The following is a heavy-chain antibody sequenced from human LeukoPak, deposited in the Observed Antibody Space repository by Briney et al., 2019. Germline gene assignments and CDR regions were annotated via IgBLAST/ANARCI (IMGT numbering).Heavy chain of an antibody. D-gene: IGHD1-26*01. CDR1: TGSISTYY. CDR3: ARGEGAVTP. CDR2: IHYSGST. V-gene: IGHV4-59*01. J-gene: IGHJ4*02. Sequence: SETLSLTCTVSTGSISTYYWTWIRQAPGKGLEWIGYIHYSGSTNYNPSLKSRVTISVDTSNNQFSLRLSSVTAADTAVYYCARGEGAVTPWGQGTLVTVSP.